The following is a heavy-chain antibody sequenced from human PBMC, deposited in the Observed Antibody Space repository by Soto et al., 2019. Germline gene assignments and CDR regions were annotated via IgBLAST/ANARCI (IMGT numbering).Heavy chain of an antibody. CDR3: ARSSPKTYYYGSGSFDI. V-gene: IGHV1-18*04. CDR1: GYTFTGYY. Sequence: ASVKASSKASGYTFTGYYMHGVRQATGQGLEWMGWISAHNGNTNYAQKLQGRVTMTTDTSTSTAYMELRSLRSDDTAVYYCARSSPKTYYYGSGSFDIWGQGTMVTVSS. CDR2: ISAHNGNT. J-gene: IGHJ3*02. D-gene: IGHD3-10*01.